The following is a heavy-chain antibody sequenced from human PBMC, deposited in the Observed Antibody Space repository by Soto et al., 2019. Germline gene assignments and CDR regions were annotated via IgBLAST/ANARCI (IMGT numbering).Heavy chain of an antibody. D-gene: IGHD6-13*01. V-gene: IGHV3-48*02. J-gene: IGHJ6*02. CDR3: ARDHGGSTWFVGVYYFFGMDV. CDR2: ISSSGGAI. CDR1: GFIFSDYT. Sequence: EVQLVESGGDLVQPGGSLRLSCAASGFIFSDYTMTWVRQAPGRGLEFVSPISSSGGAIFYAESVKGRFTVSRDNAKNSLYLQINSLRDEDTAVYFCARDHGGSTWFVGVYYFFGMDVWGQGTAVTVSS.